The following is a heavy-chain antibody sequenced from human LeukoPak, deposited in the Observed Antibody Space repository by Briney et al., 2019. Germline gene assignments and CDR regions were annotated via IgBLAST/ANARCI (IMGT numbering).Heavy chain of an antibody. J-gene: IGHJ4*02. Sequence: SETLSLTCTVSGGSISSSSYYWGWIRQPPGKGLEYIGTISYSGTTYYNPSLKSRVTISLDRSKNQFSLKLTSVTSADTAVYYCVAQSYGDFADYWGQGTLVTV. CDR1: GGSISSSSYY. D-gene: IGHD4-17*01. V-gene: IGHV4-39*01. CDR2: ISYSGTT. CDR3: VAQSYGDFADY.